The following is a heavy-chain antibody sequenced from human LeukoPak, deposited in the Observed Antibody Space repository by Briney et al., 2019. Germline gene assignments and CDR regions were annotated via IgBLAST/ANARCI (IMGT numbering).Heavy chain of an antibody. CDR3: AKSVDFDYGDYYFDY. V-gene: IGHV3-43*02. D-gene: IGHD4-17*01. J-gene: IGHJ4*02. CDR1: GFTFDDYA. CDR2: ISVDGVST. Sequence: GGSLRLSCAASGFTFDDYAMHWVRQAPGKGLEWVSLISVDGVSTYYADSVKGRFTISRDNSKNSLYLQMNSLRTEDTAFYYCAKSVDFDYGDYYFDYWGQETLVTVSS.